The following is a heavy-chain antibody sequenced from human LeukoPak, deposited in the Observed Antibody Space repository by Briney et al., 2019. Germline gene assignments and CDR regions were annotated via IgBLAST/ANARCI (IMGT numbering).Heavy chain of an antibody. V-gene: IGHV3-21*01. Sequence: PGGSLRLSCAASGFTFSSYSMNWVRQAPGKGLEWVSSISSSSSYIYYADSVKGRLTISRDNAKNSLYLQMNSLRAEDTAVYYCAKAKAPLDYWGQGTLVTVSS. CDR3: AKAKAPLDY. CDR2: ISSSSSYI. CDR1: GFTFSSYS. J-gene: IGHJ4*02.